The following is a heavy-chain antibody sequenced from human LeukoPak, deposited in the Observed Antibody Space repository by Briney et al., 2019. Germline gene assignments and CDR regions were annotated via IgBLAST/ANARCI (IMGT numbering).Heavy chain of an antibody. J-gene: IGHJ4*02. CDR3: ARGFAYQLLLPSDY. D-gene: IGHD2-2*01. Sequence: ASVKVSCKASGYTFTSYGISWVRQAPGQGLEWMGWISAYNGNTNYAQKLQGRVTMTTDTSTSTAYMELRSLRSDATAVYYCARGFAYQLLLPSDYWGQGTLVTVSS. CDR2: ISAYNGNT. V-gene: IGHV1-18*01. CDR1: GYTFTSYG.